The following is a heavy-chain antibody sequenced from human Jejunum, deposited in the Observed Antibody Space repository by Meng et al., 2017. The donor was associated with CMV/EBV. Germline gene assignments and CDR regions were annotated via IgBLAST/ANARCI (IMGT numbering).Heavy chain of an antibody. V-gene: IGHV3-48*03. CDR1: FSCYG. J-gene: IGHJ4*02. D-gene: IGHD1-14*01. Sequence: FSCYGFSWVRQAPGKGLEWVSYIATGDTFGGRKTKYADSVKGRFTISRDDAKNSLYLQMNSLRAEDTAVYYCLTETSLKGFDYWGQGSLVTVSS. CDR2: IATGDTFGGRKT. CDR3: LTETSLKGFDY.